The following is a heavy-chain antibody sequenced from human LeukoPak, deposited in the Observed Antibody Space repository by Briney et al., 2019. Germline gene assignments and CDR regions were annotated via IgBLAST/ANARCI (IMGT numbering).Heavy chain of an antibody. J-gene: IGHJ4*02. Sequence: GASVKVSCKASGYTFTSYYMHWVRQATGQGHEWMGIINPSGGSTSYAQKFQGRVTMTRDMSTSTVYMELSSLRSEDTAVYYCARDGSSWSRPFDYWGQGTLVTVSS. CDR2: INPSGGST. D-gene: IGHD6-13*01. V-gene: IGHV1-46*01. CDR3: ARDGSSWSRPFDY. CDR1: GYTFTSYY.